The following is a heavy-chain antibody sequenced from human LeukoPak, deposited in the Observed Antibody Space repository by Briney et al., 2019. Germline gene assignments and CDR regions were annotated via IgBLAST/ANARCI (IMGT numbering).Heavy chain of an antibody. CDR1: GFNFNGCG. Sequence: GGSLRLSCAASGFNFNGCGMHWVRQAPGKGLEWVAVIWHDGSKKYYADSVKGRFTISRDNSKNTLYLQMNSLRVEDSAVYFCARDTAVITGPFDYWGQGTLVTVSS. CDR3: ARDTAVITGPFDY. CDR2: IWHDGSKK. D-gene: IGHD3-16*01. J-gene: IGHJ4*02. V-gene: IGHV3-33*01.